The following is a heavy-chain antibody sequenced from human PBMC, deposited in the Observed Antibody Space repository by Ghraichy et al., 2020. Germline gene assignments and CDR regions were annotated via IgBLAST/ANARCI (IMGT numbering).Heavy chain of an antibody. J-gene: IGHJ4*02. CDR2: IYYSGST. V-gene: IGHV4-59*01. CDR1: GGSISSYY. D-gene: IGHD6-13*01. CDR3: ARVFSSSWYYFDY. Sequence: SETLSLTCTVSGGSISSYYWSWIRQPPGKGLEWIGYIYYSGSTNYNPSLKSRVTISVDTSKNQFSLKLSSVTAADTAVYYCARVFSSSWYYFDYWGQGTLVTVSS.